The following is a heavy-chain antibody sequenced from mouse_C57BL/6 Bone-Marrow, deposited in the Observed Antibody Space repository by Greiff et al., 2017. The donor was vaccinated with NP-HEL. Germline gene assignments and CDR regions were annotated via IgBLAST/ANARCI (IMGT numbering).Heavy chain of an antibody. V-gene: IGHV5-2*01. D-gene: IGHD3-2*02. CDR2: INSDGGST. Sequence: EVHLVEPGGGLVQPGESLKLSCESNEYEFPSHDMSWVRKTPEKRLELVAAINSDGGSTYYPDTMERRSIISRDKAKKTLYLQMSSMRSEDTALYYGARQLRLRWFAYWGQGTLVTVSA. CDR1: EYEFPSHD. CDR3: ARQLRLRWFAY. J-gene: IGHJ3*01.